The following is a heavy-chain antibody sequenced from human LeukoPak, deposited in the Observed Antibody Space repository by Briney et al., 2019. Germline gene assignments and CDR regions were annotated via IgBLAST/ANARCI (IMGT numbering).Heavy chain of an antibody. V-gene: IGHV3-48*02. CDR1: GFTFSSYS. Sequence: GGSLRLSCAASGFTFSSYSMNWVRQAPGKGLEWVSYISSSSSTIYYADSVKGRFTISRDNAKNSLYLQMNSLRDEDTAVYYCASSGHVVPAAIRYYYYGMDVWGQGTTVTVSS. CDR2: ISSSSSTI. J-gene: IGHJ6*02. D-gene: IGHD2-2*02. CDR3: ASSGHVVPAAIRYYYYGMDV.